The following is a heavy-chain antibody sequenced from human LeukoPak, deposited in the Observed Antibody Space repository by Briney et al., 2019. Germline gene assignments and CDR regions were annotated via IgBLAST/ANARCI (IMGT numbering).Heavy chain of an antibody. CDR2: IRYDGSNK. D-gene: IGHD3-22*01. Sequence: GGSLRLSCAASGFTFSSYGMHWVRQAPGKGLEWVAFIRYDGSNKYYADSVKGRFTISRDNSKNTLYLQMNSLRAKDTAVYYCAKDRGYYDSSGYYLYWGQGTLVTVSS. V-gene: IGHV3-30*02. CDR3: AKDRGYYDSSGYYLY. CDR1: GFTFSSYG. J-gene: IGHJ4*02.